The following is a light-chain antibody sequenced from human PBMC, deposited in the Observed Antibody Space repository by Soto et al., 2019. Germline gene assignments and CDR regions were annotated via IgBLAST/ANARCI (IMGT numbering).Light chain of an antibody. J-gene: IGLJ3*02. V-gene: IGLV1-44*01. Sequence: QAVVTQPPSASGTPGQRVTISCSGRSSNIGSNAVNWYQQFPGMAPKVLIYNNNERPSGVPDRFSGSKSGTSASLAISGLQSEDEADSYCATWDDGLNGWVFGGGTKLTVL. CDR2: NNN. CDR3: ATWDDGLNGWV. CDR1: SSNIGSNA.